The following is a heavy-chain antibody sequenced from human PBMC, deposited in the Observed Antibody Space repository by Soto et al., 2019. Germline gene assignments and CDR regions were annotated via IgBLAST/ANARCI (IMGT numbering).Heavy chain of an antibody. CDR2: IWYDGSNK. V-gene: IGHV3-33*01. CDR3: AREPYSSGWYGGYYGMGV. Sequence: QVQLVESGGGVVQPGRSLRLSCAASGFTFSSYGMHWVRQAPGKGLEWVAVIWYDGSNKYYADSVKGRFTISRDNSKNTLYLQMNSLRAEDTAVYYCAREPYSSGWYGGYYGMGVWGQGTTVTVSS. CDR1: GFTFSSYG. J-gene: IGHJ6*02. D-gene: IGHD6-19*01.